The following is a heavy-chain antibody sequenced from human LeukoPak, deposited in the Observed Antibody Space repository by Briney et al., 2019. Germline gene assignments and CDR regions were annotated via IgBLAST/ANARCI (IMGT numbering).Heavy chain of an antibody. CDR3: AKVATQHLSSWFDY. V-gene: IGHV3-30*04. CDR2: ISYDGSNK. CDR1: GFTFSSYA. J-gene: IGHJ4*02. Sequence: GGSLRLSCAASGFTFSSYAMHWVRQAPGKGLEWVAVISYDGSNKYYADSVKGRFTISRDNSKNTLYLQMNSLRAEDTAVYYCAKVATQHLSSWFDYWGQGTLVTVSS. D-gene: IGHD6-13*01.